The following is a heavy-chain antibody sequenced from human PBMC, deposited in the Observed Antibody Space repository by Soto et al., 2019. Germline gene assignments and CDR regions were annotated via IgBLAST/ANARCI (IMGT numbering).Heavy chain of an antibody. D-gene: IGHD1-20*01. V-gene: IGHV3-49*04. CDR1: GFTFGDYG. Sequence: EVQLVESGGGLVQPGRSLRLSCTGSGFTFGDYGMNWVRQAPGKGLEWVGFIRSKAYGGTTEYAASVRGRFTISRDDSKSIAYLQMNSLKTEDTAVYYCTRVEGPGRYLLDYWGQGTLVTVSS. CDR3: TRVEGPGRYLLDY. J-gene: IGHJ4*02. CDR2: IRSKAYGGTT.